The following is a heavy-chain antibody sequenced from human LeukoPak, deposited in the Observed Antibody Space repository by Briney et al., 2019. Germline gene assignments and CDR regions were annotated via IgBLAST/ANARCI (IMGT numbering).Heavy chain of an antibody. CDR2: ISGDSDNK. CDR1: GFNVAAYA. Sequence: PGGSMRLSCAASGFNVAAYAMYWVRQPPGKSLEWVSLISGDSDNKYSAASVKGRFTISRDNSKNSLYLQMNSLTTEDTALYYCAIAYESGSFYRAFAYWGQGALVTVSS. CDR3: AIAYESGSFYRAFAY. D-gene: IGHD3-10*01. J-gene: IGHJ4*02. V-gene: IGHV3-43*02.